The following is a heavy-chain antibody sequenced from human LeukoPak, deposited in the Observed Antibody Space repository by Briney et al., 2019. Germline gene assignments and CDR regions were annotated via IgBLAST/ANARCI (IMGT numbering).Heavy chain of an antibody. CDR1: GFTLRYYW. CDR3: ARIHWRKANCERRNGFDM. Sequence: GGSLRLSCAASGFTLRYYWMSWVRQAPGKGLEWVANIKQDGSEKYYVDSVKGRFTISRDNAENSLSLQMNSLRVEDTDVYYWARIHWRKANCERRNGFDMWGQGTMVTGSS. D-gene: IGHD1-1*01. V-gene: IGHV3-7*01. CDR2: IKQDGSEK. J-gene: IGHJ3*02.